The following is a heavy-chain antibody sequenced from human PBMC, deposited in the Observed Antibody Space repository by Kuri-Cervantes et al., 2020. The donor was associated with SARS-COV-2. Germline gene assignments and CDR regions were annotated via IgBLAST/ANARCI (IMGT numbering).Heavy chain of an antibody. CDR3: ARVDWAXPRGPFDM. D-gene: IGHD3/OR15-3a*01. CDR2: ISPNSGGT. J-gene: IGHJ3*02. CDR1: GYTFTGYF. V-gene: IGHV1-2*02. Sequence: ASVKVSCKASGYTFTGYFIHWVRQAPGQGLEWMGWISPNSGGTNYAQKFQGRVTMSRDTSTSTASMELNRLTSDDTAIYYCARVDWAXPRGPFDMWGQGTLVTVSS.